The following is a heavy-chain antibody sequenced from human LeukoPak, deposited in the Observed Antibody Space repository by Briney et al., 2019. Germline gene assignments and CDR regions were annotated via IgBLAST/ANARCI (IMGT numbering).Heavy chain of an antibody. J-gene: IGHJ5*02. Sequence: VASVKASCKASGGTFSSYAISWVRQAPGQGLEWMGRIIPIFGTANYAQKFQGRVTITTDESTSTAYMELSSLRSEDTAVYYCARDLSGYTNWFDPWGQGTLVTVSS. CDR3: ARDLSGYTNWFDP. D-gene: IGHD5-18*01. CDR2: IIPIFGTA. V-gene: IGHV1-69*05. CDR1: GGTFSSYA.